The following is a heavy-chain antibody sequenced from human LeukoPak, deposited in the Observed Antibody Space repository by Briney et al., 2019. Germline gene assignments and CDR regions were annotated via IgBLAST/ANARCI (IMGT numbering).Heavy chain of an antibody. Sequence: GASLRLSCAASGFTFSSYWMHWVRQAPGKGLVWVSRINSDGSSTSYADSVKGRFTISRDNAKNTLYLQMNSLRAEDTAVYYCARANYYGSGRAAFDIWGQGTMVTVSS. CDR2: INSDGSST. D-gene: IGHD3-10*01. J-gene: IGHJ3*02. CDR1: GFTFSSYW. CDR3: ARANYYGSGRAAFDI. V-gene: IGHV3-74*01.